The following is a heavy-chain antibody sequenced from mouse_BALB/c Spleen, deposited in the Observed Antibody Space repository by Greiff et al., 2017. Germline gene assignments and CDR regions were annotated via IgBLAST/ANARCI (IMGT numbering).Heavy chain of an antibody. Sequence: EVMLVESGGGLVKPGGSLKLSCAASGFTFSSYAMSWVRQTPEKRLEWVASISSGGSTYYPDSVKGRFTISRDNARNILYLQMSRLRSEDTAMYYCARERGGYAMDYWGQGTSVTVSS. CDR1: GFTFSSYA. V-gene: IGHV5-6-5*01. CDR2: ISSGGST. J-gene: IGHJ4*01. CDR3: ARERGGYAMDY.